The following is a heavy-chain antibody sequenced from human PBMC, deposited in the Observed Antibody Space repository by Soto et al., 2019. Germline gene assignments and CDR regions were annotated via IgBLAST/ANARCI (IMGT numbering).Heavy chain of an antibody. J-gene: IGHJ4*02. CDR3: ASIPRRGYSYGIDY. V-gene: IGHV4-31*03. Sequence: QMQLQESGPGLVKPSQTLSLTCNVSGSSISSGTSYWTWILQHPGEGLECMGHIYFTVAAYSNPSLRSRLTMSVDTSKNQFSLKLTSVTAADTSTYYCASIPRRGYSYGIDYWGQGTLVTVSS. CDR1: GSSISSGTSY. D-gene: IGHD2-21*02. CDR2: IYFTVAA.